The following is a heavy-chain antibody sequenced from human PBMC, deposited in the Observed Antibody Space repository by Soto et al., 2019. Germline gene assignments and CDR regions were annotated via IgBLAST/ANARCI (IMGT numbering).Heavy chain of an antibody. V-gene: IGHV1-18*01. Sequence: ASVKVSCKTSGYTFNTYGINWVRQAPGQGLELMGWISAYDGKTTYAEKFQGRVTLTTDTSTSTAYMELRSLRSDDTDIYYCARDPHEFWTSYWFDPWGQGTLVTVSS. D-gene: IGHD3-3*01. CDR3: ARDPHEFWTSYWFDP. J-gene: IGHJ5*02. CDR2: ISAYDGKT. CDR1: GYTFNTYG.